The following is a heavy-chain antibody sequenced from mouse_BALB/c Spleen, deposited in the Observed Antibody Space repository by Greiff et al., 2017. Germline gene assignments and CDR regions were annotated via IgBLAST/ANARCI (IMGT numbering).Heavy chain of an antibody. V-gene: IGHV2-9*02. CDR1: GFSLTSYG. Sequence: VKLVESGPGLVAPSQSLSITCTVSGFSLTSYGVHWVRQPPGKGLEWLGVIWAGGSTNYNSALMSRLSISKDNSKSQVLLKMNSLQTDDTAMYYCAHYGNYPAMDYWGQGTSVTVSS. CDR2: IWAGGST. D-gene: IGHD2-1*01. CDR3: AHYGNYPAMDY. J-gene: IGHJ4*01.